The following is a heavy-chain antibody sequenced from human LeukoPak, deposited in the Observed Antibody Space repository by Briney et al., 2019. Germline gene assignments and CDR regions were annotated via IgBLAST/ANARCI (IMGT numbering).Heavy chain of an antibody. CDR2: IYYSGST. D-gene: IGHD1-26*01. J-gene: IGHJ5*02. Sequence: SETLSLTCTVSGGSVSSGSYYWSWIRQPPGKGLEWIGYIYYSGSTNYNPSLKSRVTISVDTSKNQFSLKLSSVTAADTAVYYCANGGIVGATNWFDPWGQGTLVTVSS. CDR3: ANGGIVGATNWFDP. V-gene: IGHV4-61*01. CDR1: GGSVSSGSYY.